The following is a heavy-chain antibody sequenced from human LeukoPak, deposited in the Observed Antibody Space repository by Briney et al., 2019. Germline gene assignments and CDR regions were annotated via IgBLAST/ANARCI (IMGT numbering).Heavy chain of an antibody. Sequence: SETLSLTCSVSGDSISAHHWTWIRQAPGTGLQWIGYLYDSGDFNYNPSLRSRVTILTDIYTNQLSLTLSSVTAADTAMYYCARLLRPGGRTGDAFDIWGKGTMVTVSS. V-gene: IGHV4-59*08. CDR2: LYDSGDF. CDR3: ARLLRPGGRTGDAFDI. CDR1: GDSISAHH. J-gene: IGHJ3*02. D-gene: IGHD1-14*01.